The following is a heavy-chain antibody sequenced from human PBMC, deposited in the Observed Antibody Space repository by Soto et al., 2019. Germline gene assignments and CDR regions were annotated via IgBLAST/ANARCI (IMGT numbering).Heavy chain of an antibody. J-gene: IGHJ4*02. D-gene: IGHD3-3*01. Sequence: QVQLQQWGAGLLKPSETLSLTCAVYSGSFSGYYYSWIRQPPGKGLEWIGEITHGGSTTYSPSLKSRVTMSPDTSKNQFSLTMSSVTAADTAVYYCARGRLFLTPSGLAITYFDYWGQGSLVSVSS. CDR1: SGSFSGYY. V-gene: IGHV4-34*01. CDR2: ITHGGST. CDR3: ARGRLFLTPSGLAITYFDY.